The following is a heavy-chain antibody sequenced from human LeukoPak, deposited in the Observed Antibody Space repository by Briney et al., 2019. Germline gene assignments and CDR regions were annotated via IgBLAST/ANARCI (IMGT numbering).Heavy chain of an antibody. CDR2: ISGNAVNI. V-gene: IGHV3-23*01. CDR1: GFTFSSYA. Sequence: GGSLRLSCAASGFTFSSYAMSWLRQAPGKGLEWVSGISGNAVNIFYADSVKGRFTISRDNSNNTLFLLMNSPRAEDTAVYYCAKRHFDWSTNYYYGMDVWGQGTTVTVSS. D-gene: IGHD3-9*01. J-gene: IGHJ6*02. CDR3: AKRHFDWSTNYYYGMDV.